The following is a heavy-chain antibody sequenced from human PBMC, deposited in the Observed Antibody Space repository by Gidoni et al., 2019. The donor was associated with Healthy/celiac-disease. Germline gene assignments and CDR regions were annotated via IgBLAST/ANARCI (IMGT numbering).Heavy chain of an antibody. D-gene: IGHD3-22*01. J-gene: IGHJ5*02. CDR1: VFTFSSCG. CDR3: ARDWYYYDSSAQRGWFDP. CDR2: IWYDGSNK. V-gene: IGHV3-33*01. Sequence: QVQLVESGGGVVQPGRSLRLSCAASVFTFSSCGMHWVRQAPGKGLEWVAVIWYDGSNKYYADSVKGRFTISRDNSKNTLYLQMNSLRAEDTAVYYCARDWYYYDSSAQRGWFDPWGQGTLVTVSS.